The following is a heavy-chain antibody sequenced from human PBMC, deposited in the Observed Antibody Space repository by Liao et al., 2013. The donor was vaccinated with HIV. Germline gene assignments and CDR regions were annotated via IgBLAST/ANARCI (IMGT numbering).Heavy chain of an antibody. Sequence: QVQLQESGPGLVKPSETLSLTCSVSNGSISPFYWSWIRQPAGKRLEWIGRIYAYGGTDYSRSLRSRVTMSVDWAKSQFSLKLTSVTAADTAVYYCARDKFYYDSSGYYYFFGWFDPWGQGTLVTVSS. D-gene: IGHD3-22*01. CDR1: NGSISPFY. CDR2: IYAYGGT. V-gene: IGHV4-4*07. CDR3: ARDKFYYDSSGYYYFFGWFDP. J-gene: IGHJ5*02.